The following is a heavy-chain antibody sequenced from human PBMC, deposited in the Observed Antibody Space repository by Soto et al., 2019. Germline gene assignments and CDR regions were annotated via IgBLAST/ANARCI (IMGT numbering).Heavy chain of an antibody. J-gene: IGHJ5*02. Sequence: PSETLSLTCAVYGGSFSGYYWSRIRQPPGKGLEWIGEINHSGSTNYNPSLKSRVTISVDTSKNQFSLKLSSVTAADTAVYYCATLPRSSSWYRWFDPWGQGTLVTVSS. CDR3: ATLPRSSSWYRWFDP. CDR1: GGSFSGYY. D-gene: IGHD6-13*01. V-gene: IGHV4-34*01. CDR2: INHSGST.